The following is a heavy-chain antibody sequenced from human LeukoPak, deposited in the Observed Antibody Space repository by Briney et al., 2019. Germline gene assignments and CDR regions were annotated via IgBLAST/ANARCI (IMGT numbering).Heavy chain of an antibody. Sequence: ASVKVSCKASGYTFTDYYMHWVRQAPGQGLEWMVWINTDSGGTNYAQKFQGRVTMTIDTSISTAYMELSSLRSEDTAVYYCAIESAFDIWGQGTMVTVSS. CDR2: INTDSGGT. CDR3: AIESAFDI. CDR1: GYTFTDYY. V-gene: IGHV1-2*02. J-gene: IGHJ3*02.